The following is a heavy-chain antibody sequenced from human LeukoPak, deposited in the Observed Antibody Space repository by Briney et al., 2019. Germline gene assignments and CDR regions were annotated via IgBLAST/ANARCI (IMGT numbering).Heavy chain of an antibody. CDR3: ARRGYSYGYPT. V-gene: IGHV2-5*01. J-gene: IGHJ5*02. CDR1: GFSLSTSGVG. D-gene: IGHD5-18*01. Sequence: SGPTLVNPTQTLTLTCTFSGFSLSTSGVGVAWIRQPPGKALEWLALIYWNDDKYYSPSLKSRLTITKETSQNQVVLTMTNMDTVDTATYYCARRGYSYGYPTWGQGTLVTVSS. CDR2: IYWNDDK.